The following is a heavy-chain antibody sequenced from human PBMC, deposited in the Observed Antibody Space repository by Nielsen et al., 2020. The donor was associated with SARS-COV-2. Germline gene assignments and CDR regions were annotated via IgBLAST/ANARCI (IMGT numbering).Heavy chain of an antibody. CDR3: ARRADYYDSSAYYY. Sequence: ASVKVSCKASGYTFTGYDINWVRQATGQGLEWMGWMNPNSGNTGYAQKFKGRVTMTRDTSISTAYMELSSLTSEDTAVYYCARRADYYDSSAYYYWGQGILVTVSS. CDR1: GYTFTGYD. V-gene: IGHV1-8*01. J-gene: IGHJ4*02. D-gene: IGHD3-22*01. CDR2: MNPNSGNT.